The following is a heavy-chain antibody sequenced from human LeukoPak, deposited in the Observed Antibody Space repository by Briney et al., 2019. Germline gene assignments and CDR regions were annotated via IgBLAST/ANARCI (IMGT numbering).Heavy chain of an antibody. D-gene: IGHD6-19*01. Sequence: PGGSLRLSCAASGFTFSSYDMHWVRQATGKGLEWVSAIGTAGDTYYPGSVKGRFTISRENAKSSLYLQMNSLRAGDTAVYYCARAVSGWYDVGYYFDHWGQGTLVTVSS. CDR1: GFTFSSYD. CDR3: ARAVSGWYDVGYYFDH. J-gene: IGHJ4*02. CDR2: IGTAGDT. V-gene: IGHV3-13*01.